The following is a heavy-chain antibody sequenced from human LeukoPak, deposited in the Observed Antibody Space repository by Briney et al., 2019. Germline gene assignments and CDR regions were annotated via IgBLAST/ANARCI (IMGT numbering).Heavy chain of an antibody. CDR2: IKQDGSEK. J-gene: IGHJ4*02. D-gene: IGHD1-14*01. V-gene: IGHV3-7*01. CDR3: TQTRIGTN. Sequence: GRSLRLSCAASGFTLSSYWMSWVRQAPGKGLEWVANIKQDGSEKYYVDSVKGRFTISRDNAKNSLYLEMNSLRVEDTAVYYCTQTRIGTNWGQGTLVTASS. CDR1: GFTLSSYW.